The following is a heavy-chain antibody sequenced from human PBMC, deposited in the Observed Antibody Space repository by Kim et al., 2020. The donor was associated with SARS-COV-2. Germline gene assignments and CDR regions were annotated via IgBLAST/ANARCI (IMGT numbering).Heavy chain of an antibody. D-gene: IGHD5-18*01. CDR3: ARGGVRRIQLGKFDY. Sequence: SETLSLICAVYGGSFSGYYWSWIRQPPGKGLEWIGEINHSGSTNYNPSLKSRVTISVDTSKNQFSLKLSSVTAADTAVYYCARGGVRRIQLGKFDYWGQGTLVTVSS. CDR2: INHSGST. V-gene: IGHV4-34*01. J-gene: IGHJ4*02. CDR1: GGSFSGYY.